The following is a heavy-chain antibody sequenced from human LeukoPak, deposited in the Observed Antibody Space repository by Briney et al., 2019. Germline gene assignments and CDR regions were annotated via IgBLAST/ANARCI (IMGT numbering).Heavy chain of an antibody. D-gene: IGHD3-9*01. Sequence: SVKVSCKASGGTFSSDAISWVRQAPGQGLEWMGRIIPIIGTANYAQKFQGRVTITTDESTSTAYMELSSLRSEDTAVYHCARGGGILTGVDYWGQGTLVTVSS. J-gene: IGHJ4*02. CDR1: GGTFSSDA. V-gene: IGHV1-69*05. CDR3: ARGGGILTGVDY. CDR2: IIPIIGTA.